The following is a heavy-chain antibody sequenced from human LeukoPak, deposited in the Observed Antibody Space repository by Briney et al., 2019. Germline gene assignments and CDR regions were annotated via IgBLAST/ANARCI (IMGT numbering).Heavy chain of an antibody. CDR1: GFTFSSYA. D-gene: IGHD3-10*01. J-gene: IGHJ3*02. V-gene: IGHV3-30-3*01. CDR2: ISYEGSNK. Sequence: PGRSLRLSCAASGFTFSSYAMHWVRQAPGKGLEWVAVISYEGSNKYYADSVKGRFTISRDNSKNTLYLQMNSLRAEDTAVYYCARGNYGSGSYYGRSDAFDIWGQGTMVTVSS. CDR3: ARGNYGSGSYYGRSDAFDI.